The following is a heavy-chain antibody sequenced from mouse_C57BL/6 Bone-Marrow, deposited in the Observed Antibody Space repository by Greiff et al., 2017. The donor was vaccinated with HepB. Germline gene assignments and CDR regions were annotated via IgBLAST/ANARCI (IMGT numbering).Heavy chain of an antibody. CDR3: ARGYYGSSYAWFAY. Sequence: QVQLKQSGPELVKPGASVKISCKASGYAFSSSWMNWVKQRPGKGLVWIGRIYPGDGDTNYNGKFKGKATLTADKSSSTAYMQLSSLTSEDSAVYCCARGYYGSSYAWFAYWGQGTLVTVSA. CDR1: GYAFSSSW. D-gene: IGHD1-1*01. V-gene: IGHV1-82*01. J-gene: IGHJ3*01. CDR2: IYPGDGDT.